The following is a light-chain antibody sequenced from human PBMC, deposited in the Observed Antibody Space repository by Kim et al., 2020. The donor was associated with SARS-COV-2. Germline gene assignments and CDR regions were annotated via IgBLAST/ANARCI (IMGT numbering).Light chain of an antibody. CDR1: NIGYKS. V-gene: IGLV3-21*04. Sequence: SYELTQPPSVSVAPGQTASLACGGDNIGYKSVHWFQQKSGQAPKLVMKYDRDRASGVPERFSGSNSGNTATLTITGVEAGDEADYFCQVWDSAADAYVFGGGTKVTVL. J-gene: IGLJ1*01. CDR2: YDR. CDR3: QVWDSAADAYV.